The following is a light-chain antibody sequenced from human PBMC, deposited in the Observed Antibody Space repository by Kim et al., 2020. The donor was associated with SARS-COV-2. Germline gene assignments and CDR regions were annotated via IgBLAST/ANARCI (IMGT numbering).Light chain of an antibody. CDR1: SSDIGGYNY. J-gene: IGLJ2*01. Sequence: QSVVTQPASVSGSPGQSITISCTGTSSDIGGYNYVSWYQQHPGKAPKLMIYDVSNRPSGVSNRFSGSKSGNTASLTISGLQSEDEADYYCAAWDDSLNGPVFGGGTQLTVL. CDR2: DVS. CDR3: AAWDDSLNGPV. V-gene: IGLV2-14*03.